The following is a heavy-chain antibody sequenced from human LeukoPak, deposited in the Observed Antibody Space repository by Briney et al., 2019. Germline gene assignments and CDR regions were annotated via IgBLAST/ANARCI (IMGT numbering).Heavy chain of an antibody. CDR3: AKAPRGAVTTFDY. Sequence: SGGSLRLSCAASGFTFSSYAMGWVRQAPGKGLEWVSAISGSGGSTYYADSVKGRFTISRDNSKNTLSLQMNSLRAEDTAIYYCAKAPRGAVTTFDYWGQGTLVTVSS. CDR2: ISGSGGST. D-gene: IGHD4-11*01. J-gene: IGHJ4*02. CDR1: GFTFSSYA. V-gene: IGHV3-23*01.